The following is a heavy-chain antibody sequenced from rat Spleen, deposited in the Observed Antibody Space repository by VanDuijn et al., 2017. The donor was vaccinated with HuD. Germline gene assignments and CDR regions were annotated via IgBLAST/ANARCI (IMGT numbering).Heavy chain of an antibody. CDR2: ISSGGGGT. V-gene: IGHV5-25*01. J-gene: IGHJ2*01. CDR3: TRLAIPPFDY. CDR1: GFTLSNYY. Sequence: EVQLVESGGDLVQPGRSLKLSCAVSGFTLSNYYMAWVRQAPKKGLEWVASISSGGGGTYYPESVKDRFTISRDNAKSTLYLQMDSLRSEDTASYYFTRLAIPPFDYWGQGVMVTVSS. D-gene: IGHD3-8*01.